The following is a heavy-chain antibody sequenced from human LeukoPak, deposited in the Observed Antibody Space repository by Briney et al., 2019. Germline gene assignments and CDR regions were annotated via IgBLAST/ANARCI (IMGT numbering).Heavy chain of an antibody. V-gene: IGHV3-66*01. Sequence: GGSLRLPCAASGFTVSSNYMSWVRQAPGKGLEWVSVIYSGGSTYYADSVKGRFTISRDNSKNTLYLQVNSLRAEDTAVYYCASHPEDGYKYYFDYWGQGTLVTVSS. J-gene: IGHJ4*02. CDR2: IYSGGST. CDR1: GFTVSSNY. CDR3: ASHPEDGYKYYFDY. D-gene: IGHD5-24*01.